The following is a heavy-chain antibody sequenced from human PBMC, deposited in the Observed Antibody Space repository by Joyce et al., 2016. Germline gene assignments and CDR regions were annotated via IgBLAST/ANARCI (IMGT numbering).Heavy chain of an antibody. CDR2: TYYRVNT. V-gene: IGHV4-39*01. CDR1: DDSIRRSTFY. CDR3: ARHVGPTPYGSGEYYYHYGMDV. J-gene: IGHJ6*02. Sequence: QLQLQESGPGLVKPSETLSLTCTVSDDSIRRSTFYWGWIRQSPGKGLEWIGTTYYRVNTYYSPPLNSRVTISVKTPKRQFSLKVISVTAADTTVYYCARHVGPTPYGSGEYYYHYGMDVWGRGITVSVSS. D-gene: IGHD3-10*01.